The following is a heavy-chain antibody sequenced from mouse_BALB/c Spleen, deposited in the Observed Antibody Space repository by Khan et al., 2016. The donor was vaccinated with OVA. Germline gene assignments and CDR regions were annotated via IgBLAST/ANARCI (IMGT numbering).Heavy chain of an antibody. CDR2: IDPANGNT. CDR1: AFNIKDTY. J-gene: IGHJ2*01. CDR3: SRSLYGNYVDY. D-gene: IGHD2-1*01. Sequence: EVQLQESAAELVKPGASVKSSSTAPAFNIKDTYMLWVKQRPEQGLAWIGRIDPANGNTKYDPNFQGKATITAVPSSNTAYLQLSSQTAEDAAVYCCSRSLYGNYVDYWGQGTTLTVSS. V-gene: IGHV14-3*02.